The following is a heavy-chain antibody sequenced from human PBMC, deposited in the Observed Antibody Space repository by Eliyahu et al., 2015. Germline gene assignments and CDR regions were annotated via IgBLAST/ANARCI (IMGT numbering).Heavy chain of an antibody. V-gene: IGHV2-70*15. CDR2: IDWDDDK. CDR1: GFSLSTSGMC. J-gene: IGHJ6*02. CDR3: ARTSLGTGTTLSYYYGMDV. D-gene: IGHD1-7*01. Sequence: QVTLRESGPALVKPTQTLTLTCTFSGFSLSTSGMCVSWIRQPPGKALEWLARIDWDDDKYYSTSLKTRLTISKDTSKNQVVLTMTNMDPVDTATYYCARTSLGTGTTLSYYYGMDVWGQGTTVTVSS.